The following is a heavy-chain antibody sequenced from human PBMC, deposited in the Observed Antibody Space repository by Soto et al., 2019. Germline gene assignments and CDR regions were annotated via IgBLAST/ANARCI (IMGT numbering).Heavy chain of an antibody. CDR3: ARGRVEVHGTQYNIIDS. J-gene: IGHJ4*02. Sequence: SGSSLVNPTRTLTLTCTFSGFSLSTFGVGGAWIRQPPGKALEWLALIYWDDDKRYRPALNRRLIITKDTSKNQVVLTMANGDPADTGTYSCARGRVEVHGTQYNIIDSWGPGTVVTVSS. CDR2: IYWDDDK. V-gene: IGHV2-5*02. D-gene: IGHD1-1*01. CDR1: GFSLSTFGVG.